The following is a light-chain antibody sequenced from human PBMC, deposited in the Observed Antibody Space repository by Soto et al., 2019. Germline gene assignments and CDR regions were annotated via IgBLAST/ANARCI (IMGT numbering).Light chain of an antibody. V-gene: IGKV3-15*01. J-gene: IGKJ1*01. CDR3: QQYINWPRT. Sequence: DIVMTRSPVTLSVSPGERATVSCRASESVGSALAWYQQKPGQAPRLLIYGAYTRATGVSARFSGSGSGTEFTLTISGLQSEDLAVYHCQQYINWPRTFGQGTKVEIK. CDR1: ESVGSA. CDR2: GAY.